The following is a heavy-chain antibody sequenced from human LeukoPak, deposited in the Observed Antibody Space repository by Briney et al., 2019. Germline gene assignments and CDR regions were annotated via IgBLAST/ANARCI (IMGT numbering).Heavy chain of an antibody. J-gene: IGHJ5*02. Sequence: ASVKVSCKASGYTFTSYGISWVRQAPGQGLEWMGWISAYNGNTNYAQNLQGRVTMTTDTSTNTSYMKLRSLTSDDTAVYYCERSQYSSGWYVFSERWFDPWGQGTLVTVSS. V-gene: IGHV1-18*01. CDR2: ISAYNGNT. D-gene: IGHD6-19*01. CDR1: GYTFTSYG. CDR3: ERSQYSSGWYVFSERWFDP.